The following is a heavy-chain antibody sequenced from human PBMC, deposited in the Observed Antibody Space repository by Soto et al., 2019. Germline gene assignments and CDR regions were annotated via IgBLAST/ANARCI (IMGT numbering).Heavy chain of an antibody. CDR1: GYTFTSYG. V-gene: IGHV1-18*01. Sequence: ASVKVSCKASGYTFTSYGISWVRQAPGQGLEWMGWISAYNGNTNYAQKLQGRVTMTTDTSTSTAYMELRSLRSDDTAVYYCARVGVGDYGDYLNHYYYYGMDVWGQGTTVTVSS. D-gene: IGHD4-17*01. CDR3: ARVGVGDYGDYLNHYYYYGMDV. J-gene: IGHJ6*02. CDR2: ISAYNGNT.